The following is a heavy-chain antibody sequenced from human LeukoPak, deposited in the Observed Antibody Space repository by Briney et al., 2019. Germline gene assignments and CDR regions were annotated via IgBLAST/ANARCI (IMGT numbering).Heavy chain of an antibody. CDR1: GGSISSYY. D-gene: IGHD4-11*01. J-gene: IGHJ4*02. CDR2: IYYSGST. CDR3: ARVSTYSNYPFDY. V-gene: IGHV4-59*06. Sequence: SETLSLTCTVSGGSISSYYWSWIRQHPGKGLEWIGYIYYSGSTYYNPSLKSRVTISVDTSKNQFSLKLSSVAAADTAVYYCARVSTYSNYPFDYWGQGTLVTVSS.